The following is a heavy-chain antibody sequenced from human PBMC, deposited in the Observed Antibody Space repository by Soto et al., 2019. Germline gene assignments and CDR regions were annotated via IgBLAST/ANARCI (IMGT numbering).Heavy chain of an antibody. CDR1: GFTFSSYA. J-gene: IGHJ4*02. CDR3: AGDPSLPDYGGNYFDY. Sequence: GGSLRLSCAASGFTFSSYAMHWVRQAPGKGLEWVAVISYDGSNKYYADAVKGRFTITSDNSKNTLYLQMNSLRAEDTAVYYCAGDPSLPDYGGNYFDYWGQGTLVTVSS. V-gene: IGHV3-30-3*01. CDR2: ISYDGSNK. D-gene: IGHD4-17*01.